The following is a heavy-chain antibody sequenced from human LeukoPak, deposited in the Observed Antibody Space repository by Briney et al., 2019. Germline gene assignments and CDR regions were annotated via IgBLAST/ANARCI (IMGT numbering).Heavy chain of an antibody. CDR2: ISNSGTAI. CDR3: ARDGWIAARFVDY. CDR1: GFTFSDYY. V-gene: IGHV3-11*04. J-gene: IGHJ4*02. Sequence: PGGSLRLSCAASGFTFSDYYMSWIRQAPGKGLEWVSSISNSGTAIYYADSVKGRFTISRDNAKNSLYLQMNSLGAGDTAVYYCARDGWIAARFVDYWGQGTLVTDSS. D-gene: IGHD6-6*01.